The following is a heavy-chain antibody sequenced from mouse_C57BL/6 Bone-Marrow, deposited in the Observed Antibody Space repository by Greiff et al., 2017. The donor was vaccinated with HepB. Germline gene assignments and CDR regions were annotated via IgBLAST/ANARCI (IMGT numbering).Heavy chain of an antibody. D-gene: IGHD1-2*01. CDR3: TTSLLRLTGSYYFDY. CDR2: IDPENGDT. Sequence: VQLQQSGAELVRPGASVKLSCTASGFNIKDYYMHWVKQRPEQGLEWIGWIDPENGDTEYASKFQGKATITAATSSNTAYLQLSSLTSEDTAVYDCTTSLLRLTGSYYFDYWGQGTTLTVSS. J-gene: IGHJ2*01. V-gene: IGHV14-4*01. CDR1: GFNIKDYY.